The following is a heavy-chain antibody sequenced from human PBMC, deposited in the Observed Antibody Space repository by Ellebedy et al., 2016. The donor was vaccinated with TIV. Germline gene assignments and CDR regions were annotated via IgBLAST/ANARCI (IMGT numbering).Heavy chain of an antibody. CDR2: INDGNGNT. D-gene: IGHD5-18*01. CDR3: ARLDTAMAFNWFDP. V-gene: IGHV1-3*01. CDR1: GYTFTSYA. J-gene: IGHJ5*02. Sequence: AASVKVSCKASGYTFTSYAMHWVRQAPGQRLEWMGWINDGNGNTKYSQKFQGRVTITRDTSASTAYMELSSLRSEDTAVYYCARLDTAMAFNWFDPWGQGTLVTVSS.